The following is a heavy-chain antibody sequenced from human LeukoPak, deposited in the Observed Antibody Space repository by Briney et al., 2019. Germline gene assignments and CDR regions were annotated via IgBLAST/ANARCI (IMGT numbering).Heavy chain of an antibody. D-gene: IGHD3-22*01. V-gene: IGHV4-61*02. J-gene: IGHJ4*02. CDR3: ARANYDGSDY. Sequence: SETLSLTCTVSGGSISSSSYYWSWIRQPAGKGLEWIGRIYTSGTTNYNPSLKSRVTMSVDTSKNQFSLKMRSVTAADTAVYYCARANYDGSDYWGQGILVTVSS. CDR2: IYTSGTT. CDR1: GGSISSSSYY.